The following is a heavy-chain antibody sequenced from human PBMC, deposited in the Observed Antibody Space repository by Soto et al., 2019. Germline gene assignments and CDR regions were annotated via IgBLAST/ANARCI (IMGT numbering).Heavy chain of an antibody. V-gene: IGHV1-2*04. CDR2: INPKSGGT. D-gene: IGHD3-16*01. CDR1: GYTFTGHY. CDR3: ARAGGGSGDFWYVDL. Sequence: QAQLVQSGAEVKKPGASVKVSCQASGYTFTGHYIHWVRQAPGQGLQWMGWINPKSGGTHYAQKFQDWVTLTRDTSIRTAYMELPNVTAGDTAIYYCARAGGGSGDFWYVDLWGRGTLVSVSS. J-gene: IGHJ2*01.